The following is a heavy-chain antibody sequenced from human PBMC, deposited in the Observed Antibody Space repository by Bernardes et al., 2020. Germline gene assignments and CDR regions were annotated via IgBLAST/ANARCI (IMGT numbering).Heavy chain of an antibody. CDR1: GASINSYY. D-gene: IGHD5-12*01. CDR3: ARTHDYSGDPVRLDY. J-gene: IGHJ4*02. V-gene: IGHV4-4*09. CDR2: IFNSGNT. Sequence: SETLSLTCTVSGASINSYYWSWVRQPPGKGLEWMGYIFNSGNTVYNPSLNNRVSISLDTSRSQFSLTLTSVTAADTAMYYCARTHDYSGDPVRLDYWGQGALVTVSS.